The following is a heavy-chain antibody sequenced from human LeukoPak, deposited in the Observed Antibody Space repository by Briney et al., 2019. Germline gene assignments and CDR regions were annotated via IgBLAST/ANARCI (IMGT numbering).Heavy chain of an antibody. D-gene: IGHD1-26*01. CDR1: AFSLNAYN. CDR2: ISYTGTYI. Sequence: GGSLRLSCAASAFSLNAYNMNWVRQAPGKGLEWVSSISYTGTYIYYADSVKGRFTISRDNAQNSLYLQMNSLRAEDTAIYYCARDRGTYRPIDYWGQGTLVTVSS. CDR3: ARDRGTYRPIDY. V-gene: IGHV3-21*04. J-gene: IGHJ4*02.